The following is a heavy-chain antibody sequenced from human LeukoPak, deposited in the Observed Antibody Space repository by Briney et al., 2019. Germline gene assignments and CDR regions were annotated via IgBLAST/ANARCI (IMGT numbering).Heavy chain of an antibody. V-gene: IGHV4-39*01. J-gene: IGHJ4*02. CDR2: IYYSGST. Sequence: PETLCLTCTVSGGSISSNSYYWGWIRQPPGKGLEWIGSIYYSGSTYYNPSLKSRVTISVDTSKNQFSLKLSSVTAADTAVYYCASMEWLSIWGQGTLVTVSS. D-gene: IGHD3-3*01. CDR1: GGSISSNSYY. CDR3: ASMEWLSI.